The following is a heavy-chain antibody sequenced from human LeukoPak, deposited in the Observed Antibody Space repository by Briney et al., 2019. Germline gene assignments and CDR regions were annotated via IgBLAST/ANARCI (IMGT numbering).Heavy chain of an antibody. D-gene: IGHD5-18*01. J-gene: IGHJ6*03. CDR1: GYTFTSYG. V-gene: IGHV1-18*01. CDR3: ARALEGYSYGYRAGGYYYYMDV. Sequence: ASVKVSCKASGYTFTSYGISWVRQAPGQGLEWMGWISAYNGNTNYAQKLQGRVTMTTDTSTSTAYMELRSLRSDDTAVYYCARALEGYSYGYRAGGYYYYMDVWGKGTTVTVSS. CDR2: ISAYNGNT.